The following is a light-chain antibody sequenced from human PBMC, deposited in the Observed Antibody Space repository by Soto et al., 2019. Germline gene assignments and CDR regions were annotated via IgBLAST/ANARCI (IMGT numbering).Light chain of an antibody. CDR3: QHYNTYPWT. V-gene: IGKV1-5*03. J-gene: IGKJ1*01. CDR2: KAS. Sequence: DIRMTQSPSTLSASVGDRVTSLAGPVRVSVFGWPGISRNQGKPPKLLIYKASILQTGVPSRFSGSGSGTEFTLTISSLQPDDFATYYCQHYNTYPWTFGQGTKVEMK. CDR1: RVSVFG.